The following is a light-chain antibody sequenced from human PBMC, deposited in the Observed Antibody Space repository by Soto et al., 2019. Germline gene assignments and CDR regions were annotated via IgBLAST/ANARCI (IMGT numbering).Light chain of an antibody. CDR3: QQYGSSPRT. CDR2: GAF. V-gene: IGKV3-20*01. CDR1: QSVSGS. Sequence: EIVLTQSPAILSLSPGEKATLSCRASQSVSGSLGWYQQKPGQAPRLLIFGAFSRATGIPDRFSGSGSGTDFTLTISRLDPEDFAVYYCQQYGSSPRTFGQGTKVDIK. J-gene: IGKJ1*01.